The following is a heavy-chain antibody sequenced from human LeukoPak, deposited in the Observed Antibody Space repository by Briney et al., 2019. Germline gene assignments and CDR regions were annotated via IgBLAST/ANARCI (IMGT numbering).Heavy chain of an antibody. CDR3: ARGNYVDWFDP. J-gene: IGHJ5*02. CDR2: IYHTGST. D-gene: IGHD1-7*01. CDR1: GGSFSNHY. Sequence: SETLSLTCTVSGGSFSNHYWSWIRQPSGKGLEWIGCIYHTGSTNYNPSLKSRVTISVDTSKNQFSLKLSSVTAADTAVYYCARGNYVDWFDPWGQGTQVTVSS. V-gene: IGHV4-59*11.